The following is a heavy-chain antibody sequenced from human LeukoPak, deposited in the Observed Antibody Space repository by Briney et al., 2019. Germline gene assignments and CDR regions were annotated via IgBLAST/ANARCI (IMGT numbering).Heavy chain of an antibody. CDR3: ARAQTLWFGELDY. CDR1: GFTFSSYW. V-gene: IGHV3-7*01. Sequence: GGSLRLSCAASGFTFSSYWMSWVRQAPGKGLEGVANIKQDGSEKYYVDSVKGRFTISRDNAKNSLYLQMNSLRAEDTAVYYCARAQTLWFGELDYWGQGTLVTVSS. CDR2: IKQDGSEK. J-gene: IGHJ4*02. D-gene: IGHD3-10*01.